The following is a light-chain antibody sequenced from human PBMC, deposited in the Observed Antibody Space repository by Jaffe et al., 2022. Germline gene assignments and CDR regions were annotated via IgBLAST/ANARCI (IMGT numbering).Light chain of an antibody. V-gene: IGLV3-19*01. CDR2: GKN. J-gene: IGLJ1*01. CDR1: SLRSYY. Sequence: SSELTQDPAVSVALGQTVRITCQGDSLRSYYASWFQQKPGQAPVLVMYGKNNRPSGISDRFSGSSSGNTASLTITGAQAEDEADYYCNSRDSSGNQYVFGIGTKVTVL. CDR3: NSRDSSGNQYV.